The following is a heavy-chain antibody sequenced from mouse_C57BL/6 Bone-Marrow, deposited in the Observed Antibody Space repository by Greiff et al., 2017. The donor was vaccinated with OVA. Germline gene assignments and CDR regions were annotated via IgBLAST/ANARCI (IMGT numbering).Heavy chain of an antibody. CDR1: GYTFTSYW. Sequence: VQLQQPGAELVKPGASVKLSCKASGYTFTSYWMQWVKQRPGQGLEWIGEIDPSDSYTNYNQKFKGKATLTVDTSSSTAYMQLSSLTSEDSAVYYCARYDGYSDYGGQGTTLTVSA. V-gene: IGHV1-50*01. CDR2: IDPSDSYT. D-gene: IGHD2-3*01. J-gene: IGHJ2*01. CDR3: ARYDGYSDY.